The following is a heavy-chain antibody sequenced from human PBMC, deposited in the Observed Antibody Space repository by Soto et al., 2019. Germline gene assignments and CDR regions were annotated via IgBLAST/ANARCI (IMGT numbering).Heavy chain of an antibody. Sequence: QVQLVQSGAEVKKPGSSVKVSCKASGGTFSSYTISWVRQAPGQGLEWMGRIIPILGIANYAQKFQGRVTITADKSTSTAYMELSSLRSEDTAVYYCARGWGRGGQYRSSWYNWFDPWGQGTLVTVSS. D-gene: IGHD6-13*01. J-gene: IGHJ5*02. V-gene: IGHV1-69*02. CDR3: ARGWGRGGQYRSSWYNWFDP. CDR1: GGTFSSYT. CDR2: IIPILGIA.